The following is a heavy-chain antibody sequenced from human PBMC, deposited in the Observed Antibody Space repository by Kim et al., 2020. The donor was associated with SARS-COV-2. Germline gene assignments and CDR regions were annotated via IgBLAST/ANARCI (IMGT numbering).Heavy chain of an antibody. J-gene: IGHJ4*02. CDR2: I. Sequence: IYYADSVKGRFTISRDNAKNSLYRQMNSLRAEDTAVYYCAVLGSWYRFDYWGQGTLVTVAS. D-gene: IGHD2-15*01. CDR3: AVLGSWYRFDY. V-gene: IGHV3-48*03.